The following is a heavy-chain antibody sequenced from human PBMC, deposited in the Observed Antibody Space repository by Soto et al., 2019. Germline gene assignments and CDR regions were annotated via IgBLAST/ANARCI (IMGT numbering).Heavy chain of an antibody. Sequence: GGSLRLSCTASGFTFGDYAMSWFRQAPGKGLEWVGFIRSKAYGGTTEYAASVKGRFTISRDDSKSIAYLQMNSLKTEDTAVYYCTREVGQMWLRPYYFDYWGQGTLVTVSS. CDR2: IRSKAYGGTT. V-gene: IGHV3-49*03. CDR3: TREVGQMWLRPYYFDY. CDR1: GFTFGDYA. D-gene: IGHD5-12*01. J-gene: IGHJ4*02.